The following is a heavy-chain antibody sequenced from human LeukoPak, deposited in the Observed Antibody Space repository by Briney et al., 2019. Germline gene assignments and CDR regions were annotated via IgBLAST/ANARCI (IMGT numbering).Heavy chain of an antibody. CDR2: IYYTGRT. J-gene: IGHJ4*02. D-gene: IGHD6-19*01. CDR3: ARAFSSGWYPFSIGGLCFDY. CDR1: GGSNSSYY. Sequence: SETLSLTCTVSGGSNSSYYWSWIRQPPGKGVEGIGYIYYTGRTNYKPSITSGGTISVDSSKNQFSLKLSSVTAADTAVYYCARAFSSGWYPFSIGGLCFDYWGQGTLVTVSS. V-gene: IGHV4-59*01.